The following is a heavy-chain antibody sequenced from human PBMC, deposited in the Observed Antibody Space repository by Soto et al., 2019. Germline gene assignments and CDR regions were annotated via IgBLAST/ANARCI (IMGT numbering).Heavy chain of an antibody. V-gene: IGHV1-46*01. Sequence: ASVKVSCKASGYTFTSYYMHWVRQAPGQGLEWMGIINPSGGSTSYAQKFQGRGTMSRDTSTRRVYMELSSRRSEDTAVYYCARLIAAAGRDYWGQGTLVTVSS. CDR3: ARLIAAAGRDY. D-gene: IGHD6-13*01. CDR1: GYTFTSYY. J-gene: IGHJ4*02. CDR2: INPSGGST.